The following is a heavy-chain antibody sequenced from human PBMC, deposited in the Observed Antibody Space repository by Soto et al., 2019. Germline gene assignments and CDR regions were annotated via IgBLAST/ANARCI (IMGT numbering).Heavy chain of an antibody. Sequence: SSETLSLTYTVSCGSISSGGYYWSWIRQHPGKGLEWIGYIYYSGSTYYNPSLKSRVTISVDTSKNQFSLKLSSVTAADTAVYYCARERYYGSSGLFDPWGQGTLVTVSS. J-gene: IGHJ5*02. CDR3: ARERYYGSSGLFDP. CDR2: IYYSGST. CDR1: CGSISSGGYY. V-gene: IGHV4-31*03. D-gene: IGHD3-22*01.